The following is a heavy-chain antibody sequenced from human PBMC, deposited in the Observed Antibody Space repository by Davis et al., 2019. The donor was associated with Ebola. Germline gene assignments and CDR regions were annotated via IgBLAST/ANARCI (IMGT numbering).Heavy chain of an antibody. J-gene: IGHJ6*02. CDR2: IYYSGST. D-gene: IGHD5-24*01. Sequence: PGGSLRLSCTASGVSISSYYWSWIRQPPGKGLEWIGYIYYSGSTNYNPSLKIRVTISADTSKNQLALKLSTVTAADTAVYYCARAGDSPDGYNPLFNGMDVWGQGTTVTVSS. CDR3: ARAGDSPDGYNPLFNGMDV. CDR1: GVSISSYY. V-gene: IGHV4-59*01.